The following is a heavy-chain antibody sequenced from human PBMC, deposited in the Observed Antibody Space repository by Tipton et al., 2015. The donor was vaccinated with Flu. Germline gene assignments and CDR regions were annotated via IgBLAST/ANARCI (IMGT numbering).Heavy chain of an antibody. D-gene: IGHD4-17*01. J-gene: IGHJ6*02. CDR3: ARGTVTTFLSYYYYYGMDV. Sequence: LRLSCAVYGGSFSGYYWSWIRQPPGKGLEWIGEINHSGSTNYNPSLKSRVTISVDTSKNQFSLKLSSVTAADTAVYYCARGTVTTFLSYYYYYGMDVWGQGTTVTVSS. CDR1: GGSFSGYY. V-gene: IGHV4-34*01. CDR2: INHSGST.